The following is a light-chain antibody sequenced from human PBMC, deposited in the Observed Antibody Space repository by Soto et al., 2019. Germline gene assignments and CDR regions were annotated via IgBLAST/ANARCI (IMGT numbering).Light chain of an antibody. J-gene: IGKJ4*01. V-gene: IGKV2-28*01. Sequence: DIVMTQSPVSLPVTPGEPASISCRSSQSLLHSHGYTYLDWYLQKPGQSPQLLIYMGSTRASGVPDRFSGSGSGTDFTLNISRVEAEDFGVYYCLQYLQTPLTFGGGTKVEIK. CDR2: MGS. CDR3: LQYLQTPLT. CDR1: QSLLHSHGYTY.